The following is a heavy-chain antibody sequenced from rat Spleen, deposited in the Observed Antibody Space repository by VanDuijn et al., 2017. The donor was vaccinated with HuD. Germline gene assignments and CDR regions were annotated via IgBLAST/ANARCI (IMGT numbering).Heavy chain of an antibody. J-gene: IGHJ2*01. V-gene: IGHV5-7*01. D-gene: IGHD1-1*01. CDR3: ARRLLLLQWGYFDY. Sequence: EVKLVESGGGLVQPGRSLKLSCAASGFTFSDYYMAWVRQAPKKGLEWVATIIYDGGSTYYRDSVKGRFTIPRHTTEGSLNLEMDRLRSEDTATYYCARRLLLLQWGYFDYWGQGVMVTVSS. CDR1: GFTFSDYY. CDR2: IIYDGGST.